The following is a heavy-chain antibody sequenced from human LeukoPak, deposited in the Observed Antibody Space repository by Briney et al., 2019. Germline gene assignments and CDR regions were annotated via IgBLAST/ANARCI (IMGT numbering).Heavy chain of an antibody. D-gene: IGHD2-21*02. CDR1: GFTFTKFW. CDR3: AKDIVGGGDDY. CDR2: IQEDGKKG. J-gene: IGHJ4*02. V-gene: IGHV3-7*01. Sequence: GGSLRLSCAASGFTFTKFWMSWVRQAPGKGLEWVANIQEDGKKGNYVDSVKGRFTISRDNAKNSVYLQMNSLRVEDTAVYYCAKDIVGGGDDYWGQGTLVTVSS.